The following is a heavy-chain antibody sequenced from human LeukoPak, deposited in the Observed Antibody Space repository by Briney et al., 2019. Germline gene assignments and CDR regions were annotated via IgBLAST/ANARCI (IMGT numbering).Heavy chain of an antibody. V-gene: IGHV4-34*01. CDR3: ARWAYSSSWYGVRYFDY. CDR2: INHSGST. CDR1: GGSFSGYY. Sequence: PSETLSLTCAVCGGSFSGYYWSWIRQPPGKGLEWIGEINHSGSTNYNPSHNSRVTISVDTSKNQFPLKLSSVTAADTAVYYCARWAYSSSWYGVRYFDYWGQGTLVTVSS. D-gene: IGHD6-13*01. J-gene: IGHJ4*02.